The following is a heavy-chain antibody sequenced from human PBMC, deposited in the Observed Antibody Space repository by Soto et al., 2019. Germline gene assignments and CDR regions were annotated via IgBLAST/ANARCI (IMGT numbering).Heavy chain of an antibody. CDR3: TRVGGSVSGMDV. V-gene: IGHV3-74*01. CDR1: GFTFSIYW. J-gene: IGHJ6*02. Sequence: EVQLVESGGGLVQPGGSLRLSCAASGFTFSIYWMHWVRQAPGKGPVWVSRIDNAGSSVRYPDSVKGRFTISRDNAKNTVYLQMNSLRAEDTAVYYCTRVGGSVSGMDVWGQGTTVTVSS. D-gene: IGHD1-26*01. CDR2: IDNAGSSV.